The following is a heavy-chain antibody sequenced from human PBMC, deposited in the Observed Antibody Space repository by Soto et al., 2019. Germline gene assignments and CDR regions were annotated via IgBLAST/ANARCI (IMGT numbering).Heavy chain of an antibody. V-gene: IGHV4-39*01. CDR3: ARRNYDILTGYYYYYGMDV. CDR2: IYYSGST. J-gene: IGHJ6*02. D-gene: IGHD3-9*01. Sequence: ETLSLTCTVSGGSISSSSYYWGWIRQPPGKGLEWIGSIYYSGSTYYNPSLKSRVTISVDTSKNQFSLKLSSVTAADTAVYYCARRNYDILTGYYYYYGMDVWGQGTTVTVS. CDR1: GGSISSSSYY.